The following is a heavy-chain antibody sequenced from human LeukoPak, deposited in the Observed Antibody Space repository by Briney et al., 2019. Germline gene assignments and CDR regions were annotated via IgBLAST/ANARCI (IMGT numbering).Heavy chain of an antibody. CDR3: ARGVNYGSGTYTAFDY. V-gene: IGHV1-2*02. J-gene: IGHJ4*02. CDR2: INPNSGDT. Sequence: ASLKVSCKASGYTFTGYYIHWVRQAPGQGLQWMGWINPNSGDTHFTQNFQGRVTMTTDTSITTAYMELSRLRSDDTAVYYCARGVNYGSGTYTAFDYWGQGALVTVSS. D-gene: IGHD3-10*01. CDR1: GYTFTGYY.